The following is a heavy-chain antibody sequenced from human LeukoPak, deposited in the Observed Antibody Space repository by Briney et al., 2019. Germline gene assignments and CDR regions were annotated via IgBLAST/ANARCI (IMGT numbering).Heavy chain of an antibody. CDR1: GFTFSNYG. CDR3: ARDEDGDQDFDY. Sequence: PGGSLRLSCAASGFTFSNYGMTWVRQAPGKGLEWVSHISSDGHVISYEDSVKGRFIISRDDAESSLYLQMNSLRAEGTAVYYCARDEDGDQDFDYWGQGTLVTVSS. V-gene: IGHV3-48*03. CDR2: ISSDGHVI. D-gene: IGHD5-24*01. J-gene: IGHJ4*02.